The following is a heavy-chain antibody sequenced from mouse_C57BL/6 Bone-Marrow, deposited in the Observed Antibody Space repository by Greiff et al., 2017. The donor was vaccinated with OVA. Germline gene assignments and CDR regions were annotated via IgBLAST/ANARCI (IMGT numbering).Heavy chain of an antibody. Sequence: DVKLQESGAELVRPGASVKLSCTASGFNIKDDYMHWVKQRPEQGLEWIGWIDPENGDTEYASKFQGKATITADTSSNTAYLQLSSLTSEDTAVYYCTTRGRASYWGQGTLVTVSA. CDR2: IDPENGDT. J-gene: IGHJ3*01. CDR1: GFNIKDDY. D-gene: IGHD3-1*01. CDR3: TTRGRASY. V-gene: IGHV14-4*01.